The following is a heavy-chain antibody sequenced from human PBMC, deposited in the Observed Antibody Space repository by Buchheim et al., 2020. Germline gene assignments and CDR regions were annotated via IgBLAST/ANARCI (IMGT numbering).Heavy chain of an antibody. CDR1: GYTFTGYY. D-gene: IGHD1-1*01. Sequence: QVQLVQSGAEVKKPGASVKVSCKASGYTFTGYYMHWVRQAPGQGLEWMGWINPNSGGTNYAQKFQGWVTMTRDPSISTAYMELSRLRSDDTAVYYCAREKVHLRYYYYYGMDVWGQGTT. V-gene: IGHV1-2*04. CDR3: AREKVHLRYYYYYGMDV. CDR2: INPNSGGT. J-gene: IGHJ6*02.